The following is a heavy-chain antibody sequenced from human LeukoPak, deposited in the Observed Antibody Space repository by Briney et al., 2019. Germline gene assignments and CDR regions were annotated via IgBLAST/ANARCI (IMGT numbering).Heavy chain of an antibody. Sequence: PGGSLRLSCAASGFTFSSYSMNWIRQPPGKGLEWIGSIYYSGNTYYNPSLKSRVTISVDTSKNQFSLKLTSVTAADTAVYYCARDEGWLENDYWGQGTLVTVSS. CDR3: ARDEGWLENDY. CDR2: IYYSGNT. V-gene: IGHV4-39*07. CDR1: GFTFSSYS. J-gene: IGHJ4*02. D-gene: IGHD6-19*01.